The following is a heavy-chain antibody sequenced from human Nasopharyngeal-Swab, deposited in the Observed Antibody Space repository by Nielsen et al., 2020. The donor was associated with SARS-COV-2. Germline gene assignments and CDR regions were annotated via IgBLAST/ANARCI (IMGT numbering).Heavy chain of an antibody. V-gene: IGHV3-74*01. Sequence: GESLKISCAASGFTFSSHWMHWVRQAPGKGLVWVSRINADGSRTFYADSVEGRFTISRDDAKNTLYLQMNSLRGEGTAVYFCTRGTLAGPGIDYWGQGALVTVSS. CDR3: TRGTLAGPGIDY. J-gene: IGHJ4*02. CDR2: INADGSRT. CDR1: GFTFSSHW.